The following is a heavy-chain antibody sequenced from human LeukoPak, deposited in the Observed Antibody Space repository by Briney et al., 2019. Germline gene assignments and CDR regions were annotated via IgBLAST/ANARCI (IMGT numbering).Heavy chain of an antibody. V-gene: IGHV3-23*01. CDR2: ISGSGGST. CDR1: GFTFSSYA. CDR3: AKTEGSGIAVAGYYFDY. J-gene: IGHJ4*02. D-gene: IGHD6-19*01. Sequence: HPGGSLRLSCAASGFTFSSYAMSWVRQAPGKGLEWVSAISGSGGSTYYADSVKGRFTISRDNSKNTLYLQMNSLRAEDTAVYHCAKTEGSGIAVAGYYFDYWGQGTLVTVSS.